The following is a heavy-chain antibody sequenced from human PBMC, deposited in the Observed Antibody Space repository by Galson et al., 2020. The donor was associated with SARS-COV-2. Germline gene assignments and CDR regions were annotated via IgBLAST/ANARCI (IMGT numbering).Heavy chain of an antibody. CDR3: AKGAPTRPIGYS. J-gene: IGHJ4*02. CDR2: ISGSAGST. CDR1: GFAFSSYA. V-gene: IGHV3-23*01. Sequence: TGGSLRLSCEASGFAFSSYAMSWVRQAPGGGLEWVSSISGSAGSTYYADSVKGRFTISRDNSKNTLYLQMNSLRAEDTAAYYCAKGAPTRPIGYSWGQGTLVTVSS.